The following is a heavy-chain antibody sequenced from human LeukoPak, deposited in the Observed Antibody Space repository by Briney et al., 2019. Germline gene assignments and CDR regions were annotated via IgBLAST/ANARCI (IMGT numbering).Heavy chain of an antibody. J-gene: IGHJ4*02. Sequence: GGSLRPSCAASGFTFSSYGMHWVRQAPGKGLEWVAVISYDGSNKYYADSVKGRFTISRDNSKNTLYLQMNSLRAEDTAVYYCAKDGGSGWYYFDYWGQGTLVTVSS. CDR1: GFTFSSYG. CDR3: AKDGGSGWYYFDY. CDR2: ISYDGSNK. V-gene: IGHV3-30*18. D-gene: IGHD6-19*01.